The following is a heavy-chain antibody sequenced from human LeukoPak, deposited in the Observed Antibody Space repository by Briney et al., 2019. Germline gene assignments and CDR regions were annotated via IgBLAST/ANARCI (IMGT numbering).Heavy chain of an antibody. CDR1: GDSISGFY. J-gene: IGHJ4*02. V-gene: IGHV4-59*01. CDR2: VYDSGST. D-gene: IGHD6-19*01. CDR3: VRGHYSSGWYLDY. Sequence: SETLSLTCTVSGDSISGFYWNWIRQPPGKGLEWIGHVYDSGSTTYNPSIKSRVIISQDTSKNEFSLKLKSVTAADTAVYYCVRGHYSSGWYLDYWGQGALVSVSS.